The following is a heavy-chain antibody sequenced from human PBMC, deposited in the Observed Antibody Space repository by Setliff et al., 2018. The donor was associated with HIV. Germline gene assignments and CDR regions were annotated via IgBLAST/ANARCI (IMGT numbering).Heavy chain of an antibody. V-gene: IGHV4-4*07. CDR3: AQLGMVDDFDY. J-gene: IGHJ4*02. Sequence: SETLSLTCTVSGGSISGYYWSWIRQPAGRGLEWIGRIYTSGNTNYSPSLKSRVTMSVDTSKNQFSLKLNSVTAADTAVYYCAQLGMVDDFDYWGQGTQVTVSS. D-gene: IGHD1-1*01. CDR1: GGSISGYY. CDR2: IYTSGNT.